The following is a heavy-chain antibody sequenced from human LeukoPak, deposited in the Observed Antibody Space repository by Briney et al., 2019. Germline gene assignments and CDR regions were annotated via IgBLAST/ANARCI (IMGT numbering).Heavy chain of an antibody. J-gene: IGHJ2*01. Sequence: PSETLSLTCAVYGGSFSGYYWSWIRQPPGKGLEWIGEINHSGSTNYNPSLKSRVTISVDTSKNRFSLKLSSVTAADTAVYYCARVRQRWEYFDLWGRGTLVTVSS. CDR1: GGSFSGYY. V-gene: IGHV4-34*01. D-gene: IGHD5-24*01. CDR2: INHSGST. CDR3: ARVRQRWEYFDL.